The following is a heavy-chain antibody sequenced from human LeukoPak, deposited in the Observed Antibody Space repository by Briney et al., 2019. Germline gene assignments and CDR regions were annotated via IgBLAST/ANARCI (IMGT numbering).Heavy chain of an antibody. J-gene: IGHJ6*02. V-gene: IGHV4-39*01. CDR1: GGSISSSSYY. CDR3: ARHAYSSSSARYYGMDV. CDR2: IYYSGST. Sequence: ASETLSLTCTVSGGSISSSSYYWGWIRQPPGKGLEWIGSIYYSGSTYYNPSLKSRVTISVDTPKNQFSLKLSSVTAADTAVYYCARHAYSSSSARYYGMDVWGQGTTVTVSS. D-gene: IGHD6-6*01.